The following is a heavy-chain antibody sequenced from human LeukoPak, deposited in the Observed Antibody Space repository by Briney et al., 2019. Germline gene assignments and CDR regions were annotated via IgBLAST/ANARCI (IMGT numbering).Heavy chain of an antibody. J-gene: IGHJ6*04. CDR3: AELGITMIGGV. CDR2: ISWDSGTI. V-gene: IGHV3-9*01. CDR1: GFTFDDYA. Sequence: GGSLRLSCAASGFTFDDYAMNWVRQTPGKGLEWVSGISWDSGTIGYGDSVKGRFTISRDNAKNSLYLQMNSLRAEDTAVYYCAELGITMIGGVWGKGTTVTISS. D-gene: IGHD3-10*02.